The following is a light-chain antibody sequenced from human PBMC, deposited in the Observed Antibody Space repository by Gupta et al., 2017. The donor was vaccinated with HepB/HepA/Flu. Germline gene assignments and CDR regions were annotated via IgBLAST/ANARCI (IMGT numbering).Light chain of an antibody. V-gene: IGKV3-11*01. J-gene: IGKJ4*01. CDR1: QSVSSY. CDR3: QQRSNWPLT. CDR2: DAS. Sequence: EIVLTQSSATLSLSPGERATLSCRASQSVSSYLAWYQQMPGQAPRLLIYDASNRATGIPARFSGSGSGTDFTLTISSLEPEDFAVYYCQQRSNWPLTFGGGTKVEIK.